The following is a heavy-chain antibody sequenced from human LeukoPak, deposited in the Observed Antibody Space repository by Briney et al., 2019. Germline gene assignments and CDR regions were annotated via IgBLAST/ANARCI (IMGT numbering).Heavy chain of an antibody. J-gene: IGHJ3*02. CDR2: MNPNSGNT. Sequence: GASVKVSCKASGYTFTSYDINWVRQATGQGLEWMGWMNPNSGNTGYAQKFQGRVTMTRDTSVSTAYMELSRLRSDDTAVYYCARDLESSGYYRGDAFDIWGQGTMVTVSS. D-gene: IGHD6-19*01. CDR3: ARDLESSGYYRGDAFDI. V-gene: IGHV1-8*01. CDR1: GYTFTSYD.